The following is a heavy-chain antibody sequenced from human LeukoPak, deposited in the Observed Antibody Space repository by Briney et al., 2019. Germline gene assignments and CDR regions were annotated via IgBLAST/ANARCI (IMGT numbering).Heavy chain of an antibody. CDR2: ITGTGDAT. D-gene: IGHD3-9*01. V-gene: IGHV3-23*01. J-gene: IGHJ5*02. Sequence: GGSLRLSCAASGFSFSNYALSWVRQAPGKGLEWVSAITGTGDATWYPDSVKGRFTISRDNSKNTLYLQMNSLRAEDTAVYYCAKENLRYFDWSDNWGQGTLVTVSS. CDR1: GFSFSNYA. CDR3: AKENLRYFDWSDN.